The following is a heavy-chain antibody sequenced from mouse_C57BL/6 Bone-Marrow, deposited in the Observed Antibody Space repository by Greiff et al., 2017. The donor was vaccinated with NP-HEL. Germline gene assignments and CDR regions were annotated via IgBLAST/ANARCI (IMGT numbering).Heavy chain of an antibody. J-gene: IGHJ2*01. Sequence: QVQLQQSGAELARPGASVKLSCKASGYTFTSYGISWVKQRTGQGLEWIGEIYPRSGNTYYNEKFKGKATLTADKSSSTAYMELRSLTSEDSAVYFWARREYYGSSRRDVDYWGQGTTLTVSS. V-gene: IGHV1-81*01. CDR3: ARREYYGSSRRDVDY. CDR1: GYTFTSYG. D-gene: IGHD1-1*01. CDR2: IYPRSGNT.